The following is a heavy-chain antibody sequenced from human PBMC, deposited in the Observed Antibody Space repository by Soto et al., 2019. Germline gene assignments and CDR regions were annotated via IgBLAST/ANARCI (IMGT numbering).Heavy chain of an antibody. D-gene: IGHD2-15*01. Sequence: QVQLVESGGGVVQPGRSLRLSCAASGFTFSSYGMHWVRQAPGKGLEWVALILYDGKKNYYADSVKGRFTISRDNSKNTLYLKMTSLRAEDTAVYYCAKDEVLVEVVARDYYGMDVWGQGTTVTVSS. J-gene: IGHJ6*02. CDR3: AKDEVLVEVVARDYYGMDV. V-gene: IGHV3-30*18. CDR2: ILYDGKKN. CDR1: GFTFSSYG.